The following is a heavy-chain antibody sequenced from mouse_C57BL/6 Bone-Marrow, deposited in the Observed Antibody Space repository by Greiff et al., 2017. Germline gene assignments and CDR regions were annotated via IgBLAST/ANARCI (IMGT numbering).Heavy chain of an antibody. Sequence: VQLQQPGAELVMPGASVKLSCKASGYTFTSYWMHWVKQRPGQGLEWIGEIDPSDSYTNYNQKFKGKSTVTVDKSSSTAYMQRSSLTSEDSAVYYCARGDYFDYWGQGTTLTVSS. CDR1: GYTFTSYW. CDR2: IDPSDSYT. J-gene: IGHJ2*01. V-gene: IGHV1-69*01. CDR3: ARGDYFDY.